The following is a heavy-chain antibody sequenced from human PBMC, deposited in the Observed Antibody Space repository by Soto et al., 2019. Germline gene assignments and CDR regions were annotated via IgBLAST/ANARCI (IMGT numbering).Heavy chain of an antibody. J-gene: IGHJ4*02. V-gene: IGHV4-39*01. CDR3: ASIKDWVKSSGWYHFDY. Sequence: SETLSLTCTVSGGSISSSSYYWGWIRQPPGKGLEWIGSIYYSGSTYYNPSLKSRVTISVDTSKNQFSLKLSSVTAADTAVYYCASIKDWVKSSGWYHFDYWGQGTLVTVSS. CDR2: IYYSGST. D-gene: IGHD6-19*01. CDR1: GGSISSSSYY.